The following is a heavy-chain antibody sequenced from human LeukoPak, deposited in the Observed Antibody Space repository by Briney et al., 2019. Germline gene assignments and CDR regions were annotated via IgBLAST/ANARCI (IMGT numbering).Heavy chain of an antibody. D-gene: IGHD2-15*01. Sequence: ASVKVSCKASGHTFTGYYLHWVRQAPGQGLEWMGWINPNSGGTNYAQKFQGRVTMTRDTSISTAYMELSRLTSDDTAVYYCARDDGFCRGVACYGKFDYWGQGTLVTVSS. CDR3: ARDDGFCRGVACYGKFDY. CDR1: GHTFTGYY. V-gene: IGHV1-2*02. CDR2: INPNSGGT. J-gene: IGHJ4*02.